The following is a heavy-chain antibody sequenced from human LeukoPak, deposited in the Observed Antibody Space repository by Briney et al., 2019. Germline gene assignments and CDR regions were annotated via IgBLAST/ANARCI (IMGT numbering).Heavy chain of an antibody. CDR1: GFTFSSYG. CDR2: ISGSGGST. Sequence: PGGSLRLSCAASGFTFSSYGMSWVRQAPGKGLEWVSAISGSGGSTYYADSVKGRFTISRDNSKNTLYLQMNSLRAEDTAVYYCAKDTSYSSSWYHFDYWGQGTLVTASS. J-gene: IGHJ4*02. CDR3: AKDTSYSSSWYHFDY. D-gene: IGHD6-13*01. V-gene: IGHV3-23*01.